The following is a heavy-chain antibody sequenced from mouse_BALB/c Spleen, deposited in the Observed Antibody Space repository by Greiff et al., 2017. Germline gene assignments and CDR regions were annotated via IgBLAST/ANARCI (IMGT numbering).Heavy chain of an antibody. J-gene: IGHJ4*01. D-gene: IGHD3-1*01. V-gene: IGHV1S56*01. Sequence: VQLQQSGPELVKPGASVKMSCKASGYTFTSYYIHWVKQRPGHGLEWIGWIYPGDGSTKYNEKFKGKTTLTADKSSSTAYMLLSSLTSEDSAIYFCARPGLRRDAMDYWGQGTSVTVSA. CDR2: IYPGDGST. CDR3: ARPGLRRDAMDY. CDR1: GYTFTSYY.